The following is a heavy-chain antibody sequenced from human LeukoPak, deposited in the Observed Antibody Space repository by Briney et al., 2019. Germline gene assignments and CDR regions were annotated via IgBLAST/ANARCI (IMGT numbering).Heavy chain of an antibody. V-gene: IGHV3-30*04. J-gene: IGHJ4*02. D-gene: IGHD2-2*01. CDR2: ISYDGSNK. CDR3: ARDGEAYCSSTSCPYYFDY. Sequence: GGSLRLSCAASGFTFSSYAMHWVRQAPGKGLEWVAVISYDGSNKYYADSVKGRFTISRDNSKNTLYLQMNSLRAEDTAVHYCARDGEAYCSSTSCPYYFDYWGQGTLVTVSS. CDR1: GFTFSSYA.